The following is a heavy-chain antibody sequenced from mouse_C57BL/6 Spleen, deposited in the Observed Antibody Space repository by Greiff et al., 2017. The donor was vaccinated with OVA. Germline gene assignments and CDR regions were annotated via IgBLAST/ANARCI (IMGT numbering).Heavy chain of an antibody. Sequence: QVTLKVSGPGILQSSQTLSLTCSFSGFSLSTSGMGVSWIRQPSGKGLEWLAHIYWDDDKRHNPSLKSRPTISKDTSRNQVFLKITSVDTADTATYYCARRGTGDDYGDWYFDVWGTGTTVTVSS. D-gene: IGHD2-4*01. CDR1: GFSLSTSGMG. CDR2: IYWDDDK. J-gene: IGHJ1*03. CDR3: ARRGTGDDYGDWYFDV. V-gene: IGHV8-12*01.